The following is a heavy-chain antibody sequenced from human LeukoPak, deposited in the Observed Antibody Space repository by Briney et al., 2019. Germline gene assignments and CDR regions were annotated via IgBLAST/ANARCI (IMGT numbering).Heavy chain of an antibody. Sequence: GGSLRLSCAASGFTFSSCAMNWVRQAPGKGLEWVSAIRGSGGSTYYADSVEGRFTISRDNSKNTLYLQMNSLRAEDTAVYCCAKGVYSSGPTSDYWGQGTLVTVSS. CDR3: AKGVYSSGPTSDY. J-gene: IGHJ4*02. CDR2: IRGSGGST. CDR1: GFTFSSCA. D-gene: IGHD6-19*01. V-gene: IGHV3-23*01.